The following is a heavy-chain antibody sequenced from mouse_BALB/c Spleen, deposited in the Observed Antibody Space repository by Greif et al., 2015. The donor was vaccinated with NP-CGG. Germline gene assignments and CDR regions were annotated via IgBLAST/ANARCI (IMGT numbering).Heavy chain of an antibody. CDR1: GFTFSSFG. Sequence: EVMLVESGGGLVQPGGSRKLSCAASGFTFSSFGMHWVRQAPEKGLEWVAYISSGSSTIYYADTVKGRFTISRDNPKNTLSLQMTSLRSEDTAMYYCARLFDYWGQGTTLTVSS. V-gene: IGHV5-17*02. J-gene: IGHJ2*01. CDR2: ISSGSSTI. CDR3: ARLFDY.